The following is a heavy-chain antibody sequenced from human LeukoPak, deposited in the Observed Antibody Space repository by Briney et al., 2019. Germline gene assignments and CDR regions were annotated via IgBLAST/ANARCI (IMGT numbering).Heavy chain of an antibody. J-gene: IGHJ4*02. D-gene: IGHD2-15*01. CDR3: TTDETPPS. Sequence: SGGSLRLSCAASGFTFSSYAMSWVRQAPGKGLEWIARIKSKTDGGTTDYTAPVKGRFTISRDDSKNTLYLQMNSLKTEDTAVYYCTTDETPPSWGQGTLVTVSS. CDR2: IKSKTDGGTT. V-gene: IGHV3-15*01. CDR1: GFTFSSYA.